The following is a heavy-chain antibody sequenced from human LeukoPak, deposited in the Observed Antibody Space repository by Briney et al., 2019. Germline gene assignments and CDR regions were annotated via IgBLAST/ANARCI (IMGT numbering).Heavy chain of an antibody. J-gene: IGHJ6*03. CDR1: RGSISSYY. CDR2: IYTSGST. CDR3: ARDKEWLVRSDDYYYMDV. D-gene: IGHD6-19*01. V-gene: IGHV4-4*07. Sequence: PSETLSLTCTVSRGSISSYYWSWTRQPAGKGLEWIGRIYTSGSTNYNPSLKSRVTISVDTSKNQFSLKLSSVTAADTAVYYCARDKEWLVRSDDYYYMDVWGKGTTVTVSS.